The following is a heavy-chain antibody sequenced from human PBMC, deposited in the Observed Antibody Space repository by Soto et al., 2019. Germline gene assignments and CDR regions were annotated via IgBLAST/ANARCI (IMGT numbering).Heavy chain of an antibody. J-gene: IGHJ4*02. D-gene: IGHD5-18*01. CDR1: GYTFTSYY. V-gene: IGHV1-46*01. Sequence: EASVKVSCKASGYTFTSYYMHWVRQAPGQGLEWMGIISPSGGSTTYAQKFQGRVTITRDTSASTAYMELSSLRSEDTAVYYCARSPGYSYGDYWGQGTLVTVSS. CDR2: ISPSGGST. CDR3: ARSPGYSYGDY.